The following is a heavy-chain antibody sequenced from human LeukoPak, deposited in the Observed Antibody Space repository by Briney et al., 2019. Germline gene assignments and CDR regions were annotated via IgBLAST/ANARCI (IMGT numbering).Heavy chain of an antibody. CDR3: ARGSYDSSGYYFEFDP. Sequence: SETLSLTCTVSGGSISSDYWSWIRQPPGKGLEWIGYIYYSGSTNYNPSLKSRVTISVDTSKNQFYLNLNSVTAADTAVYYCARGSYDSSGYYFEFDPWGQGDLVTVSS. J-gene: IGHJ5*02. CDR1: GGSISSDY. CDR2: IYYSGST. V-gene: IGHV4-59*01. D-gene: IGHD3-22*01.